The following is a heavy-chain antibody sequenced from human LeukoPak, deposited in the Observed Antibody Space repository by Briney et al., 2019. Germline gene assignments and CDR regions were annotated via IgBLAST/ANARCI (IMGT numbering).Heavy chain of an antibody. D-gene: IGHD1-26*01. Sequence: ASETVSCKVSGYTLTELSMHWVRQAPGQGLEWMGIINPSVGSTSYAQKFQGRVTMTRDTSTSTVYMELSSLRSEDTAVYYCANGATTMMDFDYWGQGTLVTVSS. CDR3: ANGATTMMDFDY. CDR1: GYTLTELS. CDR2: INPSVGST. V-gene: IGHV1-46*01. J-gene: IGHJ4*02.